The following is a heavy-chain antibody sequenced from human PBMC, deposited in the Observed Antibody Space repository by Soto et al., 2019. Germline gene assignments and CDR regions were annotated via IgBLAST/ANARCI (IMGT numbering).Heavy chain of an antibody. CDR2: IKEDGSEK. V-gene: IGHV3-7*01. D-gene: IGHD3-10*01. CDR3: ARERYYYGSGDY. J-gene: IGHJ4*02. Sequence: GGSLRLSCTGSGFTFSSYWMSWVRQAPGKGLEWVANIKEDGSEKNYVDSVKGQFTISRDNAKNSLYLQMNSLRAEDTAVYYCARERYYYGSGDYWGQGTLVTVSS. CDR1: GFTFSSYW.